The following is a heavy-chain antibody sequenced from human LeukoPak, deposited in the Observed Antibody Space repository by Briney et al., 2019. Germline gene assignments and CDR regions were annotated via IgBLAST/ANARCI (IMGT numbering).Heavy chain of an antibody. V-gene: IGHV3-30*18. D-gene: IGHD2-21*02. Sequence: PGGSLRLSCAASGFTFSSYGMHWVRQAPGKGLEWVAVISYDGSNKYYADSVKGRFTISRDNSKNTLYLQMNSLRAEDTAVYYCAKDYCGGDCYRGGGLFDYWGQGTLVTVSS. CDR2: ISYDGSNK. CDR3: AKDYCGGDCYRGGGLFDY. J-gene: IGHJ4*02. CDR1: GFTFSSYG.